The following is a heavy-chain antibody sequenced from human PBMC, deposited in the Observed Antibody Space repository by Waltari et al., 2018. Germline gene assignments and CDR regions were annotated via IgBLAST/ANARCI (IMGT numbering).Heavy chain of an antibody. D-gene: IGHD3-10*01. CDR2: IYPSGST. J-gene: IGHJ4*02. V-gene: IGHV4-38-2*01. Sequence: QVQLQESGPGLVKPSETLSLPSAVSVSSITSGYSWGWIRQPPGKGLEWIGSIYPSGSTYYNPSLKSRVTISVDTSKNQFSLKLSSVTAADTAVYYCARGSGSGVFDYWGQGTLVTVSS. CDR1: VSSITSGYS. CDR3: ARGSGSGVFDY.